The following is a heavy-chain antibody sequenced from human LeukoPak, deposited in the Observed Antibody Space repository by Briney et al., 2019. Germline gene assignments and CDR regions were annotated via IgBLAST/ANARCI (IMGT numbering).Heavy chain of an antibody. V-gene: IGHV3-23*01. D-gene: IGHD6-6*01. J-gene: IGHJ4*02. CDR3: AKVGERGGSSSWGGDY. Sequence: GGSLRLSCAASGFTFSSYAMSWVRQAPGKGLEWVSAISGSGGSTYYADSVKGRFTISRDNSKNTLYLQMNSLRAEDTAVYYCAKVGERGGSSSWGGDYWGRGTLVSVSS. CDR1: GFTFSSYA. CDR2: ISGSGGST.